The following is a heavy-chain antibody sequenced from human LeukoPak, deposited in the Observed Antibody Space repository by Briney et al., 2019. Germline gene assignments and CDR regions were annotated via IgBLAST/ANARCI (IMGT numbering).Heavy chain of an antibody. CDR2: IYHSGST. CDR3: ARDGKKFGADAFDI. D-gene: IGHD3-10*01. CDR1: GGSFSGYY. J-gene: IGHJ3*02. Sequence: SETLSLTCAVYGGSFSGYYWSWIRQPPGKGLEWIGSIYHSGSTYYNPSLKSRVTISVDTSKNQFSLKLSSVTAADTAVYYCARDGKKFGADAFDIWGQGTMVTVSS. V-gene: IGHV4-34*01.